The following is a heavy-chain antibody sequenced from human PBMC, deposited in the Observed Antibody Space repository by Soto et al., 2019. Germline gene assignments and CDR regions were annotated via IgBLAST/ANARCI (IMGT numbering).Heavy chain of an antibody. CDR3: ARETSNSPDYFDC. V-gene: IGHV4-30-4*01. Sequence: SETLSLTCTVSGGSIDIDDYYWTCIRQPPGKGLEWIGYIYRSGRTSSSPSLESRVTISMDTSKNQFSLKVNSVSAADTAVYYCARETSNSPDYFDCWGQGTLVTVSS. J-gene: IGHJ4*02. D-gene: IGHD4-4*01. CDR1: GGSIDIDDYY. CDR2: IYRSGRT.